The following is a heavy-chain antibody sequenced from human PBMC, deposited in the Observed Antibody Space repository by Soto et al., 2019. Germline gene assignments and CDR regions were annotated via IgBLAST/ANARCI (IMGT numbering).Heavy chain of an antibody. D-gene: IGHD2-15*01. V-gene: IGHV3-7*01. CDR3: AREVVVVVAATPSNAFDI. CDR2: IKQDGSEK. CDR1: GFTFSSYW. Sequence: EVQLVESGGGLVQPGGSLRLSCAASGFTFSSYWMSWVRQAPGKGLEWEANIKQDGSEKYYVDSVKGRFTISRDNAKNSLYLQMNSLRAEDTAVYYCAREVVVVVAATPSNAFDIWGQGTMVTVSS. J-gene: IGHJ3*02.